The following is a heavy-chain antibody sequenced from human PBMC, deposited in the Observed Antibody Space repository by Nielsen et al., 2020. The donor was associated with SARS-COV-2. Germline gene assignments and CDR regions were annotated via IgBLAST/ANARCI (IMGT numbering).Heavy chain of an antibody. V-gene: IGHV3-48*04. Sequence: GGSLRLSCAASGFTFSSYSMNWVRQAPGKGLEWVSYISSSSSTIYYADSVKGRFTISRDNAKNSLYLQMNSLRAEDTAVYYCARDYDSSGSYYYYMDVWGKGTTVTVSS. CDR3: ARDYDSSGSYYYYMDV. CDR1: GFTFSSYS. CDR2: ISSSSSTI. J-gene: IGHJ6*03. D-gene: IGHD3-22*01.